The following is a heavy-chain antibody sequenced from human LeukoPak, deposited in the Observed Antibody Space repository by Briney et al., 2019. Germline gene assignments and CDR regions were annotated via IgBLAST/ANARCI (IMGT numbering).Heavy chain of an antibody. CDR3: ARSLVGARVHYYYYMDV. J-gene: IGHJ6*03. V-gene: IGHV1-18*01. CDR2: ISAYNGNT. Sequence: ASVKVSCKASGYTFTSYGISWVRQAPGQGLEWMGWISAYNGNTNYAQKLQGRVTMTTDTSTSTAYMELRSLRSDDTAVYYCARSLVGARVHYYYYMDVWGKGTTVTVSS. CDR1: GYTFTSYG. D-gene: IGHD1-26*01.